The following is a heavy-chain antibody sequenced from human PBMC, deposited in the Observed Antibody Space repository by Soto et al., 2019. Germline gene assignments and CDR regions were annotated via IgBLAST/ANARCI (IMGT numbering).Heavy chain of an antibody. J-gene: IGHJ4*02. CDR1: GFTFSDYY. V-gene: IGHV3-11*04. Sequence: GGSLRLSCAASGFTFSDYYMSWIRQAPGKGLEWVSYISSSGSTIYYAGSVRGRFSISRDSAGNALHLTMNYLSAEDTGVYSCARDIGFDYVNWGQGTLVTVSS. CDR3: ARDIGFDYVN. D-gene: IGHD3-16*01. CDR2: ISSSGSTI.